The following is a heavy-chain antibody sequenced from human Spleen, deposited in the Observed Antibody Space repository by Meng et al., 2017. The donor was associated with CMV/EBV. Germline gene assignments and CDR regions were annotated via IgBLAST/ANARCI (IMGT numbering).Heavy chain of an antibody. CDR2: INPNSGGT. V-gene: IGHV1-2*02. CDR1: GYTFTGYY. D-gene: IGHD6-13*01. J-gene: IGHJ5*02. Sequence: QVQLGQSGAEVKKPGASVKVSCKASGYTFTGYYMHWVRQAPGQGLEWMGWINPNSGGTNYAQKFQGRVTITADESTSTAYMELSSLRSEDTAVYYCARDPDSSSYPNWFDPWGQGTLVTVSS. CDR3: ARDPDSSSYPNWFDP.